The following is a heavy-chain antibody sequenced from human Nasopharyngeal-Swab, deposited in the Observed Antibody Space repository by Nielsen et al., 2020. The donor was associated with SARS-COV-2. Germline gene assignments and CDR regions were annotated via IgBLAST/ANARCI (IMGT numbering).Heavy chain of an antibody. Sequence: GESLKISCAVSRLTVSSTYMSWVRQAPGKGLEWVSTIDAGGGNTWYADSVKGRFTISRDNSKSTLYLQMNSLRADDTAVYYCARDGEVGAITGIDYWGQGTLVTVSS. D-gene: IGHD1-26*01. V-gene: IGHV3-53*01. CDR1: RLTVSSTY. J-gene: IGHJ4*02. CDR3: ARDGEVGAITGIDY. CDR2: IDAGGGNT.